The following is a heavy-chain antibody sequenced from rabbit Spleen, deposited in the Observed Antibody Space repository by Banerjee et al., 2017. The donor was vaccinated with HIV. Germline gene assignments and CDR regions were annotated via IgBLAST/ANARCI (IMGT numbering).Heavy chain of an antibody. Sequence: QSLEESGGDLVKPGASLTLTCTASGFSFSSNYCMCWVRQAPGKGLEWIACIDVGSSDSTWYASWAKGRFTISKTSSPTVTLQMTSLTGADTATYFCARETSSGWGVVSFYFNLWGQGTLVTVS. CDR2: IDVGSSDST. J-gene: IGHJ4*01. CDR3: ARETSSGWGVVSFYFNL. V-gene: IGHV1S40*01. D-gene: IGHD4-1*01. CDR1: GFSFSSNYC.